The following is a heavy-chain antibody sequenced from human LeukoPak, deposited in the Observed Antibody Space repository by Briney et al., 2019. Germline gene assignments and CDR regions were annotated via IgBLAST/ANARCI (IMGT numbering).Heavy chain of an antibody. V-gene: IGHV1-18*01. D-gene: IGHD1-26*01. CDR2: ISVYSGNT. J-gene: IGHJ4*02. Sequence: ASVKVSCKASGYTFTSYGISWVRQAPGQGLEWMGWISVYSGNTNYAQKLQGRVTMTTDTSTTTAYMELRSLRSDDTAVYYCARGPAPIVGTTIPAASDYWGQGTLVTVSS. CDR3: ARGPAPIVGTTIPAASDY. CDR1: GYTFTSYG.